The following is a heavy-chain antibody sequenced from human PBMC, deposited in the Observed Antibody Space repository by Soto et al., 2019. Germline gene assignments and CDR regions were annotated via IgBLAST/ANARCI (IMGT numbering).Heavy chain of an antibody. CDR3: ARGDYGDSEFDY. CDR1: GGSISSYY. Sequence: SETLSLTCTVSGGSISSYYWSWIRQHPGKGLEWIGYIYYSGSTYYNPSLKSRVTISVDTSKNQFSLKLSSVTAADTAVYYCARGDYGDSEFDYWGQGTLVTVSS. D-gene: IGHD4-17*01. CDR2: IYYSGST. V-gene: IGHV4-59*06. J-gene: IGHJ4*02.